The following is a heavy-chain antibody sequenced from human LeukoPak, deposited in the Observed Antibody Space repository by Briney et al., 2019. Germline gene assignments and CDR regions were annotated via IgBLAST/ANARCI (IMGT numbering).Heavy chain of an antibody. D-gene: IGHD3-22*01. V-gene: IGHV3-21*01. CDR3: ARERESDYYDSSGFGY. Sequence: GGSLRLSCAASGFTFSSYTMNWVRQAPGKGLEWVSSISSGSSYIYYADSVKGRFTISRDNAKNSLYLQMNSLRDEDTARYYCARERESDYYDSSGFGYWGQGTLVTVSS. CDR2: ISSGSSYI. CDR1: GFTFSSYT. J-gene: IGHJ4*02.